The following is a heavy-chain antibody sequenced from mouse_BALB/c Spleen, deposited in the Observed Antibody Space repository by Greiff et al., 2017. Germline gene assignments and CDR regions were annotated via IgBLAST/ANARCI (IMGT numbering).Heavy chain of an antibody. CDR1: GFTFTDYY. CDR2: IRNKANGYTT. V-gene: IGHV7-3*02. CDR3: ARALPYFDY. J-gene: IGHJ2*01. Sequence: EVQVVESGGGLVQPGGSLRLSCATSGFTFTDYYMSWVRQPPGKALEWLGFIRNKANGYTTEYSASVKGRFTISRDNSQSILYLQMNTLRAEDSATYYCARALPYFDYWGQGTTLTVSS.